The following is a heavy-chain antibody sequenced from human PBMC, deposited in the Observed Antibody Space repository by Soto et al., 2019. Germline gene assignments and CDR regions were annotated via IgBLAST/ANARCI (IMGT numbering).Heavy chain of an antibody. J-gene: IGHJ4*02. V-gene: IGHV1-18*04. CDR3: ARAISLIVAAPAY. CDR2: VSPYNGNA. D-gene: IGHD5-12*01. Sequence: ASVKVSRKTSGYTFSNYAISWVRQAPGQGLEWMGWVSPYNGNANYTEKFQGRVSMTTDTSTTTAYMELTSLTSDETAIYYCARAISLIVAAPAYWGQGTLVTVSS. CDR1: GYTFSNYA.